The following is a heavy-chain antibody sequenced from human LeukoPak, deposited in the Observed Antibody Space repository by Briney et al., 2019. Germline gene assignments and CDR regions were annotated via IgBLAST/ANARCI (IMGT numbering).Heavy chain of an antibody. Sequence: SETLSLTCCVAGYSISSGYYWGWIRQPPGKGLEWMGSIYHSGSTYYNPSLKSRVTISVDTSKNQFSLKLSSVTAADTAVYYCARETSQKGAHYMDVWGKGTTVTISS. D-gene: IGHD3-16*01. CDR3: ARETSQKGAHYMDV. V-gene: IGHV4-38-2*02. J-gene: IGHJ6*03. CDR2: IYHSGST. CDR1: GYSISSGYY.